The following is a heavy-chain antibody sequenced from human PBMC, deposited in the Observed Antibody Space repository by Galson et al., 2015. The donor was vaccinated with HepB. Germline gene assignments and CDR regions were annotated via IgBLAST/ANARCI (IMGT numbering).Heavy chain of an antibody. CDR1: GFTFSSYW. CDR2: INSDGSST. Sequence: SLRLSCAASGFTFSSYWMHWVRQAPGKGLVWVSRINSDGSSTSYADSVKGRFTISRDNAKNTLYLQMNSLRAEDTAVYYCARDVSLPMVRGVKGYYYYGMDVWGQGTTVTVSS. J-gene: IGHJ6*02. D-gene: IGHD3-10*01. CDR3: ARDVSLPMVRGVKGYYYYGMDV. V-gene: IGHV3-74*01.